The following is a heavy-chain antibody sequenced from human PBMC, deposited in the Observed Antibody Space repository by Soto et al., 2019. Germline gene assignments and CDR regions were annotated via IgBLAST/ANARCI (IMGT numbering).Heavy chain of an antibody. V-gene: IGHV3-64D*06. D-gene: IGHD3-9*01. CDR3: VKVSTFYDILTGYYSTNFFDP. J-gene: IGHJ5*02. CDR2: ISSDGDIT. Sequence: GGSLRLSCSASGFTFSEYSMHWVRQAPGKGLQYVSTISSDGDITYYADSVKGRFTISRDNSKNTLYLQMDSLRPEDTAVYYCVKVSTFYDILTGYYSTNFFDPWGQGTLVTVAS. CDR1: GFTFSEYS.